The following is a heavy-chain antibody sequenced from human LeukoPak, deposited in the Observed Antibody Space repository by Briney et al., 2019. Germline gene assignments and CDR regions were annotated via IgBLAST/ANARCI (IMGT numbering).Heavy chain of an antibody. J-gene: IGHJ4*02. Sequence: SETLSLTCTVSGGSIGSSSYYWGWIRQPPGKGLEWIGSIYYSGSTYYNPSLKSRVTISVDTSKNQFSLKLSSVTAADTAVYYCARLVLPRYYYDSSGFFSFDYWGQGTLVTVSS. CDR3: ARLVLPRYYYDSSGFFSFDY. V-gene: IGHV4-39*01. D-gene: IGHD3-22*01. CDR1: GGSIGSSSYY. CDR2: IYYSGST.